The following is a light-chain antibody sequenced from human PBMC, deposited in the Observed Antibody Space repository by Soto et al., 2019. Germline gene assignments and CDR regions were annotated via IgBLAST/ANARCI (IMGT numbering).Light chain of an antibody. Sequence: QSVLTQPPSASGTPGQRVTISCSGSRCNIGSNAVIWYQQLPGTAPSLLMYTNNQRPSAVPDRFSGSKSGSSTSLSISGLQSEDEADYYCSAWYDSLYGPVFGGGTKLTVL. J-gene: IGLJ3*02. CDR1: RCNIGSNA. CDR3: SAWYDSLYGPV. V-gene: IGLV1-44*01. CDR2: TNN.